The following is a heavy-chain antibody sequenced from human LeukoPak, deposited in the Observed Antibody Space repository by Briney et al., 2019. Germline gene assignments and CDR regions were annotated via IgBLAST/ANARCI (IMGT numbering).Heavy chain of an antibody. V-gene: IGHV1-2*02. Sequence: ASVKVSCKASGYTFTGYYMHWVRQAPGQGLEWMGWINPNSGGTNYAQKLQGRVTMTRDTSISTAYMELSRLRSDDTAVCYCARSGPLMVEMAEYNWFDPWGEGTLVTVSS. CDR1: GYTFTGYY. CDR3: ARSGPLMVEMAEYNWFDP. D-gene: IGHD2-8*01. J-gene: IGHJ5*02. CDR2: INPNSGGT.